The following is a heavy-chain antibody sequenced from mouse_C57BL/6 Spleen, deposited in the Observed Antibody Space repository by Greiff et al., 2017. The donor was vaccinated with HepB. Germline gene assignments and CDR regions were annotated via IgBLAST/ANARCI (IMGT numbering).Heavy chain of an antibody. CDR2: IYPGDGDT. CDR1: GYAFSSSW. V-gene: IGHV1-82*01. D-gene: IGHD3-2*02. CDR3: ARQLRDAMDY. Sequence: VQLQQSGPELVKPGASVKISCKASGYAFSSSWMNWVKQRPGKGLEWIGRIYPGDGDTNYNGKFNGKATLTADKSSSTAYMQLSSLTSEDSAVYFCARQLRDAMDYWGQGTSVTVSS. J-gene: IGHJ4*01.